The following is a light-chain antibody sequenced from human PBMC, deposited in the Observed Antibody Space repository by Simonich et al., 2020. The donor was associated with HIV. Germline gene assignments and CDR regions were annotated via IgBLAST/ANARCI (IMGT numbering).Light chain of an antibody. J-gene: IGLJ3*02. CDR3: SSYTSGSTWV. Sequence: QSALTQPASVSGSPGQSITLSCTGTSSAVGEYNYVSWYQHHPGKAPKLMIYDGSKRPSGVSNRFSGSKSGNTASLTISGLQAEDESDYYCSSYTSGSTWVFGGGTKLTVL. V-gene: IGLV2-14*03. CDR2: DGS. CDR1: SSAVGEYNY.